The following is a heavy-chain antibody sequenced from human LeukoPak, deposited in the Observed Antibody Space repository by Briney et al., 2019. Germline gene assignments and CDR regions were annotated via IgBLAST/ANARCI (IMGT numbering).Heavy chain of an antibody. J-gene: IGHJ4*02. CDR1: GGSFSGYY. CDR3: ARIKPLVGYCSSTSCYLSRYYFDY. Sequence: SETLSLTCAVYGGSFSGYYWSWIRQPPGKGLEWIGEINHSGSTNYNPSLKSRVTISVDTSKNQFSLKLSSVTAADTAVYYCARIKPLVGYCSSTSCYLSRYYFDYWGQGTLVTVSS. CDR2: INHSGST. D-gene: IGHD2-2*01. V-gene: IGHV4-34*01.